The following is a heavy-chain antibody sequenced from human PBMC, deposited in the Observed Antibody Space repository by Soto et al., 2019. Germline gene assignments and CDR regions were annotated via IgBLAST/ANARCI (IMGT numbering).Heavy chain of an antibody. CDR3: ARANWYSEY. D-gene: IGHD7-27*01. CDR2: IYYTGST. J-gene: IGHJ4*02. Sequence: QVHLQESGPGLVKPSETLSLTCTVSGGSINNHYWSWIRPPPGEGLEWIGYIYYTGSTNYNPSLKSRVTLSVDTSKNQFSLNLASLTAADTAIYYCARANWYSEYWGQGTLVTVSS. V-gene: IGHV4-59*11. CDR1: GGSINNHY.